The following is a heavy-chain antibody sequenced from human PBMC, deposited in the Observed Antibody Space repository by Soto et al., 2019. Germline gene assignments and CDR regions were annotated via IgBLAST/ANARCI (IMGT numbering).Heavy chain of an antibody. Sequence: ASVKVSCKASGYTFTNYGIHWVRQAPGQGLEWIGWVSGYNYNTKYAQKLQGRITVNTTTSTNTAYSELRSLRCDDTAVYYCGSSCSMLGAGWSDSWGRGTLVTVSS. CDR1: GYTFTNYG. V-gene: IGHV1-18*01. CDR3: GSSCSMLGAGWSDS. J-gene: IGHJ5*01. D-gene: IGHD2-21*01. CDR2: VSGYNYNT.